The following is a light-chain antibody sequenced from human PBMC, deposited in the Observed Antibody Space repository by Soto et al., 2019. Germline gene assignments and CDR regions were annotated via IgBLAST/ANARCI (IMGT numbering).Light chain of an antibody. CDR1: SSDVGGYDY. CDR3: TSYTSSSTQA. CDR2: EVT. J-gene: IGLJ1*01. Sequence: QSALTQPASVSGSPGQSITISCTGTSSDVGGYDYVSWYQQHPGTAPRLIIFEVTNRPSGVSNRFSGPKSGNTASLTISGLQAEDEADYYCTSYTSSSTQAFGTGTKVTVL. V-gene: IGLV2-14*01.